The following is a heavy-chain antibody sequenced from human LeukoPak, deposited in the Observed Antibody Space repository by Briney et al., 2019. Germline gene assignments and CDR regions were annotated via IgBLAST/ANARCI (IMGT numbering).Heavy chain of an antibody. D-gene: IGHD3-10*01. CDR1: GFTFSSYS. CDR2: ISSSSSTI. Sequence: PGGPLRLSCAASGFTFSSYSMNWVRQAPGKGLEWVSYISSSSSTIYYADSVKGRFTISRDNAKNSLYLQMNSLRDEDTAVYYCARDRGPEGYYYYYYMDVWGKGTTVTVSS. V-gene: IGHV3-48*02. J-gene: IGHJ6*03. CDR3: ARDRGPEGYYYYYYMDV.